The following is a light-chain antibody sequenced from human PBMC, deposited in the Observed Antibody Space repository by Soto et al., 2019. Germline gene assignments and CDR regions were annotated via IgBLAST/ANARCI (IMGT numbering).Light chain of an antibody. CDR1: QSISSW. Sequence: DIQMTQSPSTLSASVGDRVTITCRASQSISSWLAWYQQKPGKAPKLLIYKASSLESGVPSRFSGSGSGTELTLTIRSLQPDDFATYYCQQYNSYPYTFGQGTKLEIK. CDR2: KAS. CDR3: QQYNSYPYT. V-gene: IGKV1-5*03. J-gene: IGKJ2*01.